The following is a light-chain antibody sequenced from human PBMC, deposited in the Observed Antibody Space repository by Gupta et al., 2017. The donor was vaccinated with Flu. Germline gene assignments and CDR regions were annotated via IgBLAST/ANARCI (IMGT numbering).Light chain of an antibody. CDR3: QQYNSFSET. J-gene: IGKJ1*01. V-gene: IGKV1-5*03. Sequence: GDRVTITCRASQSIGDYLAWYQQKPGKVPKLLIYKASTLQSGVPSRFSGSGSGAKFTLTIDSLQPDDFATYYCQQYNSFSETFGQGTKVEIK. CDR2: KAS. CDR1: QSIGDY.